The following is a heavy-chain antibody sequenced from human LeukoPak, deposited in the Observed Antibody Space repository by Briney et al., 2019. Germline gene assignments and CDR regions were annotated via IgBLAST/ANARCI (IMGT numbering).Heavy chain of an antibody. CDR3: ARHWVVTPNY. Sequence: SETLSLTCIVSGGSISNSSYYWGWIRQPPGQGLEWIGSIYYSGSAYYNPSLKSRVTISVDTSKNQFSLKLTSVTAADTAVYYCARHWVVTPNYWGQGTLVTVSS. J-gene: IGHJ4*02. CDR1: GGSISNSSYY. D-gene: IGHD4-23*01. V-gene: IGHV4-39*01. CDR2: IYYSGSA.